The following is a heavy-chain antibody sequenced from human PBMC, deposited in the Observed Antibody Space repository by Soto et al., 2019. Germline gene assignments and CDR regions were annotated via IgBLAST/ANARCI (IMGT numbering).Heavy chain of an antibody. V-gene: IGHV6-1*01. J-gene: IGHJ3*02. D-gene: IGHD6-13*01. Sequence: PSQTLSLTCAISGDSVSSNSAAWNWIRQSPSRGLEWLGRTYYRSKWYNDYAVSVKSRITINPDTSKNQFSLQLNSVTPEDTAVYYCERVWQLVLEEAFDIWGQGTMVTVSS. CDR2: TYYRSKWYN. CDR1: GDSVSSNSAA. CDR3: ERVWQLVLEEAFDI.